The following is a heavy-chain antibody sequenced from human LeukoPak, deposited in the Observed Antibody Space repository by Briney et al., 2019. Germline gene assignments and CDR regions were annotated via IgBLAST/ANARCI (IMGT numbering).Heavy chain of an antibody. CDR2: ISGSGTTI. V-gene: IGHV3-11*04. D-gene: IGHD3-22*01. CDR1: GFTFRDFY. J-gene: IGHJ4*02. CDR3: ARGSRYDSSGYYPYYFDD. Sequence: GGSLRLSCAASGFTFRDFYMSWIRQAPGKGLEWVSYISGSGTTIYNADSVKGRFTISRDNAKNSLFLQMNSLRAEDTAVYYCARGSRYDSSGYYPYYFDDWGQGTLVTVSS.